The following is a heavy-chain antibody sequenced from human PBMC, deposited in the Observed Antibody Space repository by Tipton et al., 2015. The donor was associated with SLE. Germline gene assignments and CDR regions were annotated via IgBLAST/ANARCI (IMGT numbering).Heavy chain of an antibody. D-gene: IGHD3-3*01. CDR1: GGSFSGYY. V-gene: IGHV4-34*01. Sequence: TLSLTCAVYGGSFSGYYWSWIRQPPGKGLEWIGEINHSGSTNYDPSLKSRVTISVDTSKNQFSLKLSSVTAADTAVYYCARGRGYDFWSGPRNFDYWGQGILVTVSS. CDR2: INHSGST. J-gene: IGHJ4*02. CDR3: ARGRGYDFWSGPRNFDY.